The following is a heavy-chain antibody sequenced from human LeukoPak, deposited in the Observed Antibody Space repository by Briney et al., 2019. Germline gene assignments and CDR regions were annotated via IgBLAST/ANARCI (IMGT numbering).Heavy chain of an antibody. J-gene: IGHJ3*02. CDR2: IYYGGRT. Sequence: PSETLSLTCTVSGGSISSGGYYWSWIRQHPGKGLEWIGYIYYGGRTYYNPSLKSRVTISVDTSKNQFSLKLSSVTAADTAVYYCARDTPPHDAFDIWGQGTMVTVSS. CDR3: ARDTPPHDAFDI. V-gene: IGHV4-31*03. CDR1: GGSISSGGYY.